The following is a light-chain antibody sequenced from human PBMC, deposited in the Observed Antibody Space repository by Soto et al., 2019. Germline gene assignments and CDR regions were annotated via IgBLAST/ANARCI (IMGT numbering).Light chain of an antibody. CDR1: QNINNY. CDR2: DAS. Sequence: IRMTQSPSSVSASLGDRGTITVQARQNINNYLNLYQQKPGRAPKLLIYDASNLEAGVPSRFRGSGSGTDFTFTISRLQPEDIATYYCQQYEILPTFGQGTRLEI. J-gene: IGKJ5*01. CDR3: QQYEILPT. V-gene: IGKV1-33*01.